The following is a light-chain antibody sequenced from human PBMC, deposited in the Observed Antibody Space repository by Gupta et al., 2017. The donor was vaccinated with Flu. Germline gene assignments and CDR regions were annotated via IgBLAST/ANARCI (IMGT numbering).Light chain of an antibody. CDR2: KAS. CDR3: QQYNTYPYT. Sequence: DIQMTQSPSTLSAFVGDRVTITCRASQSINTRLAWYQQKPGKAPNLLIYKASTLQSGVPSRFSGSGSGTDFSLTISNLQRDDLATYYCQQYNTYPYTFGQGTELEIK. J-gene: IGKJ2*01. CDR1: QSINTR. V-gene: IGKV1-5*03.